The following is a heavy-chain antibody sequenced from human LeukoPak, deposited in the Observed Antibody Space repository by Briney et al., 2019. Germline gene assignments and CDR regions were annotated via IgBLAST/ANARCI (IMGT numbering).Heavy chain of an antibody. D-gene: IGHD3-16*02. Sequence: GGSLRLSCAASGFTFSSYSMNWVRQAPGKGLEWVSSITGSSSYIHYADSVKDRFTISRDNAKNSLYLQMNSLRAEDTAVYYCARGFADFVWGSYPSSYWGQGILVTVSS. V-gene: IGHV3-21*01. CDR2: ITGSSSYI. J-gene: IGHJ4*02. CDR1: GFTFSSYS. CDR3: ARGFADFVWGSYPSSY.